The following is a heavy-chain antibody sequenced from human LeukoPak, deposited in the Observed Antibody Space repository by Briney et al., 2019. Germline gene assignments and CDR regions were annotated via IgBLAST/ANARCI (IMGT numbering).Heavy chain of an antibody. CDR3: ARASGKPNLSSHWYGGLGD. Sequence: ASVKVSCKASGYTFTSYGISWVRQAPGQGLEWVGWISAYNGNTNCAQKVQGRVTMTRDTSTSTAYMELRSLRSDDTAVYYCARASGKPNLSSHWYGGLGDWGPGTLVTVSS. CDR1: GYTFTSYG. V-gene: IGHV1-18*01. J-gene: IGHJ4*02. D-gene: IGHD6-13*01. CDR2: ISAYNGNT.